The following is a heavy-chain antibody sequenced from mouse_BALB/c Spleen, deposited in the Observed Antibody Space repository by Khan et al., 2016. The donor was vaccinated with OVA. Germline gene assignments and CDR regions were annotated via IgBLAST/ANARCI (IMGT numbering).Heavy chain of an antibody. V-gene: IGHV5-6*01. CDR1: GFTFSSYS. Sequence: EVMLVESGGDLVKPGGSLKLSCAASGFTFSSYSMSWVRQTPDKRLEWVATISSGGDYTYYPDNVKGRFTISRDNAKNTLYLKMSSLKSEDTAMYYCARHLTGSFAYWGQGTLVAVSA. J-gene: IGHJ3*01. CDR3: ARHLTGSFAY. D-gene: IGHD4-1*01. CDR2: ISSGGDYT.